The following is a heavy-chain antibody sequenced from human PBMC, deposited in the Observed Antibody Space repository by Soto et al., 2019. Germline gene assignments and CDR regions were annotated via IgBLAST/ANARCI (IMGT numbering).Heavy chain of an antibody. J-gene: IGHJ4*02. CDR2: ISWNSGSI. V-gene: IGHV3-9*01. CDR3: AKDRGLVLSFYFDY. Sequence: EVQLVESGGGLVQPGRSLRLSCAASGFTFDDYAMHWVRQAPGKGLEWVSGISWNSGSIGYADSVKGRFTISRDNAKNSLYLQMNSLTSEDTAFDDCAKDRGLVLSFYFDYWGQGTLVTVPS. D-gene: IGHD6-19*01. CDR1: GFTFDDYA.